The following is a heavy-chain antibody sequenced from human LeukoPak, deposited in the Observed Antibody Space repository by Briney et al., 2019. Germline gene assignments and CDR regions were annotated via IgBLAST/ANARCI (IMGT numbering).Heavy chain of an antibody. CDR2: IYTSGST. V-gene: IGHV4-4*07. CDR1: GGSISSYY. J-gene: IGHJ3*02. Sequence: SETLSLTCTVSGGSISSYYWSWIRQPAGKGLEWIGRIYTSGSTNYNPSLKSRVTMSVDTSKNQFSLSLSSVTAADTAVYYCARWEVRLNAFEMWGQGTMVTASS. CDR3: ARWEVRLNAFEM. D-gene: IGHD3-10*01.